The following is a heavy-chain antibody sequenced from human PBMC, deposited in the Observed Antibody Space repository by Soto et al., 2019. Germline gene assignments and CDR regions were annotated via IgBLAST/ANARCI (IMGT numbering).Heavy chain of an antibody. D-gene: IGHD3-10*01. V-gene: IGHV4-59*01. J-gene: IGHJ6*03. CDR2: IYYSGST. CDR1: GGSISSYY. CDR3: ARDRGVTMVRGETRPDKYYMDV. Sequence: SETLSLTCTVSGGSISSYYWSWIRQPPGKGLEWIGYIYYSGSTNYNPSLKSRVTISVDTSKNQFSLKLSSVTAADTAVYYCARDRGVTMVRGETRPDKYYMDVWGKGTTVTVSS.